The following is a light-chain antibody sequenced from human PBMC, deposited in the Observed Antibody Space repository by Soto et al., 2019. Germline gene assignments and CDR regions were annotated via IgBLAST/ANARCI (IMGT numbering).Light chain of an antibody. CDR1: QSISSY. V-gene: IGKV1-39*01. J-gene: IGKJ1*01. CDR3: QQYNTYPWT. CDR2: AAS. Sequence: DIQMTQSPSSLSASVGDRVTITCRASQSISSYLNWYQQKPGKAPKLLIYAASSLQSGVPSRFSGSGSGAEFTLTISSLQPEDFATYYCQQYNTYPWTFGQGTKVDNK.